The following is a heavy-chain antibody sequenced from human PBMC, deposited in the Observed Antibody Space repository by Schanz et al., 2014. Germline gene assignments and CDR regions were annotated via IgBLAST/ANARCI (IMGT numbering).Heavy chain of an antibody. V-gene: IGHV3-23*04. CDR1: GFTVSSDH. CDR2: LSGSGGST. D-gene: IGHD3-9*01. CDR3: AKQIHYVILTVTRN. J-gene: IGHJ4*02. Sequence: EVQLVESGGGFVQPGGSLGLSCVVSGFTVSSDHMSWVRQAPGKGLEWVSALSGSGGSTYYADSVKGRFTISRDNSKNTLYLQMNSLRAEDTAVYYCAKQIHYVILTVTRNWGQGTLVTVSS.